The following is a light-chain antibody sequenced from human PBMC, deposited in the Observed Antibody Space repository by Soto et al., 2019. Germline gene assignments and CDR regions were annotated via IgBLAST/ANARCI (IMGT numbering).Light chain of an antibody. CDR3: HHYNNWPPYT. CDR2: GAS. V-gene: IGKV3D-15*01. CDR1: QRISSN. Sequence: EIVMTQSPDTLSVSPGERATLSCRASQRISSNLAWYQQKPGQAPRLLICGASTRATGVPARFSGSGSETDCSTTISNPQSEDCAVYCGHHYNNWPPYTFGQRTKLEIK. J-gene: IGKJ2*01.